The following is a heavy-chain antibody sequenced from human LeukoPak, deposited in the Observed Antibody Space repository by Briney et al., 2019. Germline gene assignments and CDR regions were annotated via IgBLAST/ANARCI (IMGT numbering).Heavy chain of an antibody. Sequence: PSETLSLTCTVSGGSISSYYWSWIRQPPGKGLEWIGYIYYSGSTNYNPSLKGRVTISVDTSKNQFSLKLSSVTAADTAVYYCARHPYGDYAFDIWGQGTMATVSS. J-gene: IGHJ3*02. D-gene: IGHD4-17*01. CDR3: ARHPYGDYAFDI. CDR1: GGSISSYY. CDR2: IYYSGST. V-gene: IGHV4-59*08.